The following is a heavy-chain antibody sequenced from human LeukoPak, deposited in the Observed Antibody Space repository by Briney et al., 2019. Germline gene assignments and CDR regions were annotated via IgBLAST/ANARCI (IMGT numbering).Heavy chain of an antibody. CDR3: AIDPSGSPHFDY. CDR2: ISSSGSTI. J-gene: IGHJ4*02. V-gene: IGHV3-48*03. D-gene: IGHD1-26*01. CDR1: GFTFSSYE. Sequence: QPGGSLRLSCAASGFTFSSYEMNWVRQAPGKGLEWVSYISSSGSTIYYADSVKGRFTISRDNAKNSLYLQMNSLRAEDTAVYYCAIDPSGSPHFDYWGQGTLVTVSS.